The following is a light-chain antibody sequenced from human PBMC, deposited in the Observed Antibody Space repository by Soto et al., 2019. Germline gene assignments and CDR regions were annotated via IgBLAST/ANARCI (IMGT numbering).Light chain of an antibody. J-gene: IGKJ1*01. CDR1: QSVGTS. CDR2: GAF. V-gene: IGKV3-15*01. CDR3: QQYNDWPLT. Sequence: EIVLTQSPATLSLSPGERATLSCRASQSVGTSLAWYQQKSGQAPSLLIYGAFTRATGIPARFSGTGSGTEFTLTISSLQSEDFALYYCQQYNDWPLTFGQGTKVDIK.